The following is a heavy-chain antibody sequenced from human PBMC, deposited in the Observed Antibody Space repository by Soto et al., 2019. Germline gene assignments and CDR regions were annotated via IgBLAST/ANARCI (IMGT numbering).Heavy chain of an antibody. CDR2: IKSKNDGETT. CDR1: AFTFYTAW. J-gene: IGHJ5*02. D-gene: IGHD3-3*01. CDR3: VTDTRGS. Sequence: PGGSLRLSCAVSAFTFYTAWLNWVRQAPGKGLEWVGHIKSKNDGETTDYAAPVKGRFTISRDDSINTLYLQMNSLKTDDTAVYYCVTDTRGSWGQGT. V-gene: IGHV3-15*07.